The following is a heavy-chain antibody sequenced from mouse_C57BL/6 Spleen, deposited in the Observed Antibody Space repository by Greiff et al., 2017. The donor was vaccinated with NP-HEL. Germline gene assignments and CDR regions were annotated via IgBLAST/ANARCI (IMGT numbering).Heavy chain of an antibody. D-gene: IGHD2-1*01. CDR3: ARTNYSFDV. J-gene: IGHJ1*03. V-gene: IGHV3-6*01. CDR2: ISYDGSN. Sequence: ESGPGLVKPSQSLSLTCSVTGYSITSGYYWNWIRQFPGNKLEWMGYISYDGSNNYNPSLKNRISITRDTSKNQFFLKLNSVTTEDTATYYCARTNYSFDVWGTGTTVTVSS. CDR1: GYSITSGYY.